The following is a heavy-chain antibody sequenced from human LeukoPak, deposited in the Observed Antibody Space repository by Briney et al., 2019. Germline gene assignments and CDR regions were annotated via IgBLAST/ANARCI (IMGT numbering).Heavy chain of an antibody. V-gene: IGHV4-34*01. Sequence: PSETLSLTCAVYGGSFSGYYWGWIRQPPGKGLEWIASIHYSETTYYNPSPKSRVTISVDTSKNHFSLELSSVTAADTAVYYCARGPTYQPIDYWGQGTLVTVSS. D-gene: IGHD2-2*01. CDR3: ARGPTYQPIDY. CDR1: GGSFSGYY. CDR2: IHYSETT. J-gene: IGHJ4*02.